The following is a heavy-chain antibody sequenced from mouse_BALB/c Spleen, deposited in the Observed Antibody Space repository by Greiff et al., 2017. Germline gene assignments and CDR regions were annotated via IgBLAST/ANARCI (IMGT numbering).Heavy chain of an antibody. Sequence: EVKLMESGGGLVQPGGSRTLSCAASGFTFSSFGMHWVRQAPEKGLEWVATINSTGGSTYYPDSVKGRITISRDNAKNTLYLQMSSLKSEDTAMYYCAREIYYDYLYAMDYWGQGTSVTVSS. CDR2: INSTGGST. CDR1: GFTFSSFG. J-gene: IGHJ4*01. D-gene: IGHD2-4*01. V-gene: IGHV5-6-3*01. CDR3: AREIYYDYLYAMDY.